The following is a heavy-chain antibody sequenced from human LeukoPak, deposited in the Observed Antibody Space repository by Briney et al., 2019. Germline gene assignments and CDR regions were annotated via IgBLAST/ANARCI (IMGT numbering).Heavy chain of an antibody. Sequence: AGGSLRLSCAASGFTVSRNYMSWVRQAPGKGLEWVSVIYSGGSTYYADSVKGRFTISRDNSKNTLYLQMNSLRAEDTAVYYCARIADYYDSSGYNSVDYRGQGTLVTVSS. CDR2: IYSGGST. V-gene: IGHV3-53*01. D-gene: IGHD3-22*01. CDR3: ARIADYYDSSGYNSVDY. CDR1: GFTVSRNY. J-gene: IGHJ4*02.